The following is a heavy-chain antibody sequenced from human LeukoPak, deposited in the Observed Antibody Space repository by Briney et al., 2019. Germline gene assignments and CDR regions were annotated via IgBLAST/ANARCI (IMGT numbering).Heavy chain of an antibody. CDR1: GFTFSSYS. CDR3: ARDLRSIRDY. V-gene: IGHV3-48*01. Sequence: GGSLRLSCAASGFTFSSYSMNWVRQAPGKGLEWVSYISSSSSTIYYADSVKGRFTISRDNAKDSLYLQMNSLRAEDTAVYYCARDLRSIRDYWGQGTLVTVSS. J-gene: IGHJ4*02. CDR2: ISSSSSTI. D-gene: IGHD4-17*01.